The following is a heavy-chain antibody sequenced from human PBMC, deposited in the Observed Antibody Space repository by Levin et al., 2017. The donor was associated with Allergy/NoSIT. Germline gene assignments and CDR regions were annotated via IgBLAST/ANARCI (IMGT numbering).Heavy chain of an antibody. CDR3: ARWLVGGSYSNDY. V-gene: IGHV1-18*01. J-gene: IGHJ4*02. D-gene: IGHD1-26*01. Sequence: ASVKVSCKASGYTFTSYGINWVRQAPGQGLEWMGWISAYNGNTKFAQKFQGRVTMTTDTSTGTAYMELRSLRSDDTAVYYCARWLVGGSYSNDYWGQGTLVTVSS. CDR2: ISAYNGNT. CDR1: GYTFTSYG.